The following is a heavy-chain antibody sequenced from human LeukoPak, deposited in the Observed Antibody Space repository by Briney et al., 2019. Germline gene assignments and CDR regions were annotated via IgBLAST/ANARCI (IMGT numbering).Heavy chain of an antibody. Sequence: GGSLRLSCAASGFTFSSYWMSWVRQAPGKGLEWVANIKQDGNEKYYVDSVKGRFTISRDNAKNSLYLQMNSLRAEDTAVYYCARDRYGGPDNYYYYYGMDVWGQGTTVTVSS. D-gene: IGHD1-26*01. J-gene: IGHJ6*02. CDR1: GFTFSSYW. CDR3: ARDRYGGPDNYYYYYGMDV. V-gene: IGHV3-7*01. CDR2: IKQDGNEK.